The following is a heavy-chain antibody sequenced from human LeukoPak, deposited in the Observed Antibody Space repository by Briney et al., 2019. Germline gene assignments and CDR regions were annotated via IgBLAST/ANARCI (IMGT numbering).Heavy chain of an antibody. J-gene: IGHJ5*02. Sequence: PGGSLRLSCAASGFTFSSYWMNWVRQAPGKGLEWVANINQDGSDKYYVDSVKGRFTISRDNAKNSLYLQMNSLRAGDTAVYYCARDNSVRDEAWWFNPWGQGTLVTVSS. D-gene: IGHD5-24*01. CDR2: INQDGSDK. CDR3: ARDNSVRDEAWWFNP. CDR1: GFTFSSYW. V-gene: IGHV3-7*03.